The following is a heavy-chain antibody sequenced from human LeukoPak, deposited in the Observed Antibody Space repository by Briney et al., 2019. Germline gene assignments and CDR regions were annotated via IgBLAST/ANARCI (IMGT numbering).Heavy chain of an antibody. Sequence: ASVKVSCKASGYTFSGFYMHWVRQAPGQGLEWMGWINTNTGNPTYAQGFTGRFVFSLDTSVSTAFLQISSLKAEDTAVYYCARDSWDGSDYWGQGTLVTVSS. V-gene: IGHV7-4-1*02. J-gene: IGHJ4*02. CDR1: GYTFSGFY. D-gene: IGHD1-26*01. CDR3: ARDSWDGSDY. CDR2: INTNTGNP.